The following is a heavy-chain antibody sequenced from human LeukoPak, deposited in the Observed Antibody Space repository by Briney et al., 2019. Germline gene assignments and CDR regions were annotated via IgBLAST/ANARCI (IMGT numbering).Heavy chain of an antibody. CDR3: AKSRVRYSLDYFDY. CDR1: GFTFNIYA. D-gene: IGHD5-18*01. J-gene: IGHJ4*02. Sequence: PGGSLRLSCAASGFTFNIYAISWVRQAPGKGLEWVSTITNSGVKTFYADSVKGRFTISRDNSVNTLYLQMNSLRAADTAVYYCAKSRVRYSLDYFDYWGQGTLVTVSS. CDR2: ITNSGVKT. V-gene: IGHV3-23*01.